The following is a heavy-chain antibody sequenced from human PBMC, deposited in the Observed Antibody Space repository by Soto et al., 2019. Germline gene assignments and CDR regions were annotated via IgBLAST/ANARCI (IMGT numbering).Heavy chain of an antibody. Sequence: GASVKVSCKVSGYTLTELSMHWVRQAPGKGLEWMGGFDPEDGETIYAQKFQGRVTMTEDTSTDTAYMELSSLRSEDTAVYYCAMAEFGVVIIGFVPWGQGTLVTVSS. V-gene: IGHV1-24*01. D-gene: IGHD3-3*01. J-gene: IGHJ5*02. CDR2: FDPEDGET. CDR3: AMAEFGVVIIGFVP. CDR1: GYTLTELS.